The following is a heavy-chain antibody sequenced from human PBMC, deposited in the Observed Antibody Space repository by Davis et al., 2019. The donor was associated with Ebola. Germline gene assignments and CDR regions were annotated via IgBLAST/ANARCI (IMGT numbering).Heavy chain of an antibody. Sequence: AASVKVSCKASGGTFSSYAISWVRQAPGQGLEWMGIINPSGGSTSYAQKFQGRVTMTRDTSTSIAYMELRSLRSDDTAVYYCARDLGKTLADHADYWGQGTLVTVSS. D-gene: IGHD6-19*01. V-gene: IGHV1-46*01. J-gene: IGHJ4*02. CDR2: INPSGGST. CDR3: ARDLGKTLADHADY. CDR1: GGTFSSYA.